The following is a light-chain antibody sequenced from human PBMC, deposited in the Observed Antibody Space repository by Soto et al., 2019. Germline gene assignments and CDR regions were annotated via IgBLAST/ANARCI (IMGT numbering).Light chain of an antibody. J-gene: IGKJ2*01. CDR1: QSVSSSY. V-gene: IGKV3-20*01. CDR2: GAS. CDR3: QQYGSSSYT. Sequence: EIVLTQSPGTLSLSPGERATLSCRASQSVSSSYLAWYQQKPGQAPRLLLSGASSRATGIPDRFSGSGSGTDFTLTISRLEPEDFAVYYCQQYGSSSYTFGQGTKLEIK.